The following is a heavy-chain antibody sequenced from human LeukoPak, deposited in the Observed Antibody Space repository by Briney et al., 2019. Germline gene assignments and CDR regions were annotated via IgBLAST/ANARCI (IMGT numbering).Heavy chain of an antibody. Sequence: SQTLSLTCNVSGVSISSGSYYWSWIRQPAGKGLEWIGRIYISGSPKYNPSLRSRITMSVDTSKSQFSLKLSSVTAADTAVYYCARARDGYNLDYWGQGTLVTVSS. D-gene: IGHD5-24*01. CDR1: GVSISSGSYY. J-gene: IGHJ4*02. CDR3: ARARDGYNLDY. CDR2: IYISGSP. V-gene: IGHV4-61*02.